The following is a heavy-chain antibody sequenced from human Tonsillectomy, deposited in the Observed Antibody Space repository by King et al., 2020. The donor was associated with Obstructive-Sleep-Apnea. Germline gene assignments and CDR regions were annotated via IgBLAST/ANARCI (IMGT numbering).Heavy chain of an antibody. J-gene: IGHJ4*02. V-gene: IGHV3-48*04. D-gene: IGHD5-24*01. CDR3: ARKVEMATIVGY. CDR2: ISSSSSTI. Sequence: VQLVESGGGLVQPGGSLRLSCAASGFTFSSYSMNWVRQAPGKGLEWFSDISSSSSTIYYADSVKGRFTISRDNAKTSLYLQMNSLGAEDTAVYYCARKVEMATIVGYWGQGTLVTVSS. CDR1: GFTFSSYS.